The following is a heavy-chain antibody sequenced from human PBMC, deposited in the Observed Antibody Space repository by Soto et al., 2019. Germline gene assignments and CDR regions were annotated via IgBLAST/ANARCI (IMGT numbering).Heavy chain of an antibody. D-gene: IGHD5-18*01. J-gene: IGHJ4*02. CDR1: GGTFSSYA. CDR2: IIPIFGTA. CDR3: ARRAYSYGLMYYFDY. V-gene: IGHV1-69*13. Sequence: SVKVSCKSSGGTFSSYAISCVRQAPGQGLEWMGGIIPIFGTANYAQKFQGRVTITADESTSTAYMELSSLRSEDTAVYYCARRAYSYGLMYYFDYWGQGTLVTVSS.